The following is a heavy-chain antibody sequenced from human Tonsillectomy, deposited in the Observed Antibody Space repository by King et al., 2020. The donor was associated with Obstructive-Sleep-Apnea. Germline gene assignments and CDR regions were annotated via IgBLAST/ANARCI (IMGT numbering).Heavy chain of an antibody. D-gene: IGHD3-10*01. CDR1: GFTFDDYA. CDR3: AKNSRFGDRKGIDS. J-gene: IGHJ4*02. Sequence: QLVQSGGGLVQPGRSLRLSCAASGFTFDDYAMHWVRQAPGKGLEWVSGISWNSGGIGYADSVKGRFTISRDNAKNSLYLQMNSLRAEDTALYYCAKNSRFGDRKGIDSWGQGTLVTVSS. CDR2: ISWNSGGI. V-gene: IGHV3-9*01.